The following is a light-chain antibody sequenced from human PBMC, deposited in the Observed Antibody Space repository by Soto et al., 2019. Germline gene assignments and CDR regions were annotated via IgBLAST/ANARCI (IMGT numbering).Light chain of an antibody. CDR2: VAS. V-gene: IGKV1-5*01. CDR1: QGISNW. CDR3: QRYDSFPWT. Sequence: DIQMTQSPSTLSASVGDRVTITCRASQGISNWLAWYQQKPGKPPKLLIYVASGLDSGVPSRFSGSGYGTQFAIPVRGLQPEDFATFYCQRYDSFPWTFGQGTHVPIK. J-gene: IGKJ1*01.